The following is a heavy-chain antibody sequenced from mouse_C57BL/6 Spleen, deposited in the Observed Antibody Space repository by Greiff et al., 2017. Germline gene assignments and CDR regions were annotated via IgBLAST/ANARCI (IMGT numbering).Heavy chain of an antibody. Sequence: SGAELVRPGASVTLSCKASGYTFTDYEMHWVKQTPVHGLEWIGAIDPETGGTAYNQKFKGKAILTADKSSSTAYMELRSLTSEDSAVYYCTRSGNDEGYWGQGTTLTVSS. V-gene: IGHV1-15*01. CDR1: GYTFTDYE. CDR3: TRSGNDEGY. D-gene: IGHD2-2*01. J-gene: IGHJ2*01. CDR2: IDPETGGT.